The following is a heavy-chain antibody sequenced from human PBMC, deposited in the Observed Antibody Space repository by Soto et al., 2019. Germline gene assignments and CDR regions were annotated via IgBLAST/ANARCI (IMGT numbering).Heavy chain of an antibody. Sequence: QVQLVDSGGGEVQPGRSLTISCAASGFTFSTYGMHWVRQTPGKGLEWVAVISYDGTNKFYSDSVKGRFTISRDNFKNPLTLQRNSLRADDTAVYSCAKDLQSYGDYDYYCYGMDVWGLGTRVTVSS. J-gene: IGHJ6*02. CDR3: AKDLQSYGDYDYYCYGMDV. CDR1: GFTFSTYG. D-gene: IGHD4-17*01. V-gene: IGHV3-30*18. CDR2: ISYDGTNK.